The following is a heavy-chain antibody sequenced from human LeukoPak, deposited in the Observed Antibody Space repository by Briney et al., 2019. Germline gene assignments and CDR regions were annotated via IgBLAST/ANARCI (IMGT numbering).Heavy chain of an antibody. Sequence: PGGSLRLSCVASGFTSSAFWMSWVRRPPGKGLEWVANIKKDGSEKEYVDSVKGRFSIFRDNAKNSVYLQMNSLRAEDTAVYYCAAFAGVVPGVLLFWGKGTTVIVPS. CDR3: AAFAGVVPGVLLF. V-gene: IGHV3-7*01. D-gene: IGHD2-2*01. CDR1: GFTSSAFW. CDR2: IKKDGSEK. J-gene: IGHJ6*04.